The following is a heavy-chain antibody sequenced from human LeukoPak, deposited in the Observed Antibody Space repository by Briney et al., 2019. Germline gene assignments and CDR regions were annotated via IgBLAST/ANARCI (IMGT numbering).Heavy chain of an antibody. D-gene: IGHD6-19*01. V-gene: IGHV6-1*01. CDR2: TYYRSKWYN. J-gene: IGHJ5*02. CDR1: GXTVSSNNAT. Sequence: SQTLSLTCAISGXTVSSNNATWNWIRQSPSRGLEWLGRTYYRSKWYNDYAVSVKSRITVNPDTSKNQFSLQLNSVTPEDTAVYYCARDRAVAGTINWLDPWGQGTLVTVSS. CDR3: ARDRAVAGTINWLDP.